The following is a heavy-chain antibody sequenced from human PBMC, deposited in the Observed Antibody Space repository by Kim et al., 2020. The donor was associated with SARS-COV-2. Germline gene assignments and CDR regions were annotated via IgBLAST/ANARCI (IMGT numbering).Heavy chain of an antibody. Sequence: SETLSLTCAVYGGSFSGYYWSWIRQPPGKGLEWIGDINHSGSTNYNPSLKSRVTISVDTSKNQFSLKLSSVTAADTAVYYCARAPLGLRFPYYYYCYRMDVWGQGTTVTVSS. CDR1: GGSFSGYY. J-gene: IGHJ6*02. CDR2: INHSGST. CDR3: ARAPLGLRFPYYYYCYRMDV. V-gene: IGHV4-34*01. D-gene: IGHD5-12*01.